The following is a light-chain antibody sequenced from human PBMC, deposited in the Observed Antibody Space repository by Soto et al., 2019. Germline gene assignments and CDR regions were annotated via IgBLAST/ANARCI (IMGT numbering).Light chain of an antibody. J-gene: IGLJ2*01. CDR2: EVS. Sequence: QSVLTQPASVSGSPGQSITISCTGSSSDVGGYNYVSWYQQHPGKAPKLMIDEVSNRPSGISNRFSGSKSGNTASLTLSGLQAEDEADYYCSSYTSSSTLVFGGGTKVTV. V-gene: IGLV2-14*01. CDR1: SSDVGGYNY. CDR3: SSYTSSSTLV.